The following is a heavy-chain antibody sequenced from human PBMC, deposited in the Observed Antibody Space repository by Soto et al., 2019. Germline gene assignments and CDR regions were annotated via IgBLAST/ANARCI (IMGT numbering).Heavy chain of an antibody. CDR1: GYTFTSYD. Sequence: ASVKVSCKASGYTFTSYDINWVRQATGQGLEWMGWMNPNSGNTGYAQKFQGRVTMTRNTSISTAYMELSSLRSEDTAVYYCASWKGMRLVDYGMVVWGQGTMVTVS. CDR3: ASWKGMRLVDYGMVV. D-gene: IGHD6-6*01. J-gene: IGHJ6*02. V-gene: IGHV1-8*01. CDR2: MNPNSGNT.